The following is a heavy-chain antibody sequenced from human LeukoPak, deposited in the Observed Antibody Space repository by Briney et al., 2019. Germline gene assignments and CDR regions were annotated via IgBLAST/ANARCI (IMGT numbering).Heavy chain of an antibody. D-gene: IGHD2-2*02. CDR2: ISAYNGNT. V-gene: IGHV1-18*01. Sequence: GASVKVSCKASGYTFTSYGISWVRQAPGQGLEWMGWISAYNGNTNYAQKLQGRVTMTTDTSTSTAYMEPRSLRSDDTAVYYCARGHLGYCSSTSCYNYYYYGMDVWGQGTTVTVSS. CDR3: ARGHLGYCSSTSCYNYYYYGMDV. CDR1: GYTFTSYG. J-gene: IGHJ6*02.